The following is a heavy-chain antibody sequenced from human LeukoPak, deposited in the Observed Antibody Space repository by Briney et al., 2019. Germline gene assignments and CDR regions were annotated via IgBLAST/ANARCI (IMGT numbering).Heavy chain of an antibody. Sequence: GESLQISCKASGYNFTSFWIGWGRQMSGKGLEWMGIIYPDDSNPRNSPSFQGQVTISADKSITTAYLHWSSLKASDTAIYYCVRSQWGNSGNYFFDYWGQGTLVTVSS. CDR2: IYPDDSNP. CDR3: VRSQWGNSGNYFFDY. J-gene: IGHJ4*02. V-gene: IGHV5-51*01. D-gene: IGHD3-22*01. CDR1: GYNFTSFW.